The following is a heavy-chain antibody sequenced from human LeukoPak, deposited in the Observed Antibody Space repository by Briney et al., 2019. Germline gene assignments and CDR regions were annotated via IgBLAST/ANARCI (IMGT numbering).Heavy chain of an antibody. CDR1: GGSISSYY. V-gene: IGHV4-39*01. Sequence: SETLSLTCTVSGGSISSYYWSWIRQPPGKGLEWIGSIYYSGSTYYNPSLKSRVTISVDTSKNQFSLKLSSVTAADTAVYYCARTNTVTTTPFDYWGQGTLVTVSS. D-gene: IGHD4-17*01. J-gene: IGHJ4*02. CDR3: ARTNTVTTTPFDY. CDR2: IYYSGST.